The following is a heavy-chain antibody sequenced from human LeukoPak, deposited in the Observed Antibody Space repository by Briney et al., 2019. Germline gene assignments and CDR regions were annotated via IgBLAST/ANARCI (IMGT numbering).Heavy chain of an antibody. CDR2: IYTSGCT. Sequence: SETLSLTCTVSGGSISSYYWSWIRQPAGKGLEWIGRIYTSGCTHYNPSLKSRVTMSVDTSKNQFSLKLSSVTAADTAVYYCARDHSSSWRYWYFDLWGRGTLVTVSS. V-gene: IGHV4-4*07. J-gene: IGHJ2*01. D-gene: IGHD6-13*01. CDR1: GGSISSYY. CDR3: ARDHSSSWRYWYFDL.